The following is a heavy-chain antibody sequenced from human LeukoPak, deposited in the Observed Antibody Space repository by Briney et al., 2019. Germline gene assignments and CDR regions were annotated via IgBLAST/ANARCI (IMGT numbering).Heavy chain of an antibody. CDR3: ARDENIAVAGTGY. CDR2: IYYSGST. CDR1: GGSISSYY. D-gene: IGHD6-19*01. J-gene: IGHJ4*02. V-gene: IGHV4-59*01. Sequence: SQTLSLTCTVSGGSISSYYWSWLRQPPGKGLEWIGYIYYSGSTNYNPSLKSRVTISVDTSKNQFSLKLSSVAAADTAVYYCARDENIAVAGTGYWGQGTLVTVSS.